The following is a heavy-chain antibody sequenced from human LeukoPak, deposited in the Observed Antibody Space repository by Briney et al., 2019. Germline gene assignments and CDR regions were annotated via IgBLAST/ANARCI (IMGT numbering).Heavy chain of an antibody. D-gene: IGHD5-24*01. Sequence: SETLSLTCTVSGGSINSHSYYWGWIRQPPGKGLEWIGSVYYDGTSYSNPSLKTRVGVFVDTSRDQFSLDLDFVIAAGTALYYCVRHISTNTGYFDSCGQGTLVSVSS. V-gene: IGHV4-39*01. J-gene: IGHJ4*02. CDR3: VRHISTNTGYFDS. CDR1: GGSINSHSYY. CDR2: VYYDGTS.